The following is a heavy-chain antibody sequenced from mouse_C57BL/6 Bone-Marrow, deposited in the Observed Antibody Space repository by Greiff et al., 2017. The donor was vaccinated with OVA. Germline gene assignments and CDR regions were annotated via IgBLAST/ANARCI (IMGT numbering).Heavy chain of an antibody. Sequence: EVNVVESGGGLVKPGGSLKLSCAASGFTFSSYTMSWVRQTPEKRLEWVATISGGGGNTYYPDSVKGRFTISRDNAKNTLYLQMSSLRSEDTALYYCARQTYSNYVDYYAMDYWGQGTSVTVSS. J-gene: IGHJ4*01. D-gene: IGHD2-5*01. CDR1: GFTFSSYT. V-gene: IGHV5-9*01. CDR3: ARQTYSNYVDYYAMDY. CDR2: ISGGGGNT.